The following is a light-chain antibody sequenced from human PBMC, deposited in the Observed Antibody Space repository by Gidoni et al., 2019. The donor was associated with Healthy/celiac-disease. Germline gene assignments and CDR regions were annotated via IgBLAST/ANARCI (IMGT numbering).Light chain of an antibody. CDR1: QSVSSSY. CDR3: QHYGSSPRT. V-gene: IGKV3-20*01. CDR2: GAS. J-gene: IGKJ1*01. Sequence: EIELTQPPGTLSLSPGERATLPCSASQSVSSSYLALYQQKPGQAPMLLIYGASSRATGIPDRFSGSGSGTDFTLTISRLEPEDFVVYYCQHYGSSPRTFGQGTKVEIK.